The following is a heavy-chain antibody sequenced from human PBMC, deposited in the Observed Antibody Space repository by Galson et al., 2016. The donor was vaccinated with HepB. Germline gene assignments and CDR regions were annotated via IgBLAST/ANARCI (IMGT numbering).Heavy chain of an antibody. V-gene: IGHV4-39*01. Sequence: SETLSLTCTVSGDSISSSSYHWGWIRQPPGKGLEWIWTIYYSGSTYYNPSLKSRLTISVDTSKKQFSLKLNSVTAADTAVYYCARHGDYYGSGSYTRFDYWGQGTLVTVSS. CDR2: IYYSGST. J-gene: IGHJ4*02. CDR3: ARHGDYYGSGSYTRFDY. D-gene: IGHD3-10*01. CDR1: GDSISSSSYH.